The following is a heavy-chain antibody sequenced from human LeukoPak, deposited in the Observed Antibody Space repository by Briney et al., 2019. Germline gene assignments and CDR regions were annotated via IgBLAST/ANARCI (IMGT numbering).Heavy chain of an antibody. CDR1: GYTFTGYY. V-gene: IGHV1-2*06. CDR2: INPNSGGT. Sequence: ASVKVSCKASGYTFTGYYMHWVRQAPGQGLEWMGRINPNSGGTNYAQKFQGRVTMTRDTSISTAYMELSRLRSDDTAGYYCARVEATIFGVDRDDYWGQGTLVTVSS. D-gene: IGHD3-3*01. J-gene: IGHJ4*02. CDR3: ARVEATIFGVDRDDY.